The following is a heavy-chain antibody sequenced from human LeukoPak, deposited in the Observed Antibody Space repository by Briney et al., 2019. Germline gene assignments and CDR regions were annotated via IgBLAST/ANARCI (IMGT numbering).Heavy chain of an antibody. CDR1: GGSISSYY. CDR2: IYYSGST. CDR3: ARDHSSGWVVYFDY. D-gene: IGHD6-19*01. Sequence: SETLSLTCTVSGGSISSYYWSWIRQPPGKGLEWIGYIYYSGSTNYNPSLKSRVTISVDTSKNQFSLKLSSVTAADTAVYYCARDHSSGWVVYFDYWGQGTLVTVSS. V-gene: IGHV4-59*01. J-gene: IGHJ4*02.